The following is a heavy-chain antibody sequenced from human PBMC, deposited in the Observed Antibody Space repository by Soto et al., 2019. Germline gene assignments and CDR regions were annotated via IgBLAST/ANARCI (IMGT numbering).Heavy chain of an antibody. CDR1: GFTFSSYW. Sequence: GGSLRLSCAASGFTFSSYWMSWVRQAPGKGLEWVANIKQDGSEKYYVDSVKGRFTISRDNAKNSLYLQIDSLGVEDTAVYYCATPYYFYHWGPGTLVTVSS. J-gene: IGHJ1*01. CDR2: IKQDGSEK. D-gene: IGHD3-16*01. V-gene: IGHV3-7*01. CDR3: ATPYYFYH.